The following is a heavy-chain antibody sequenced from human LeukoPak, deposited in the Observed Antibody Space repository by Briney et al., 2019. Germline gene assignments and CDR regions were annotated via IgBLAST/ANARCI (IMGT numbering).Heavy chain of an antibody. CDR2: IYSGEKT. CDR1: GFNVSSNY. CDR3: ARPSFGVVAPDY. J-gene: IGHJ4*02. Sequence: PGGSLRLSCAASGFNVSSNYMSWVRQAPGKGLEWVSVIYSGEKTQYADSVKGRFTISRHNSKNTLYLQMNSLRPEDTAVYYCARPSFGVVAPDYWGQGTLVTVSS. D-gene: IGHD3-3*01. V-gene: IGHV3-53*04.